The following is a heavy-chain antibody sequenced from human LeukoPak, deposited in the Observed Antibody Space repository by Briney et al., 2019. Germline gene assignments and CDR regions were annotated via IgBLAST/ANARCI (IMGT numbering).Heavy chain of an antibody. CDR3: ARGAPYSGSGSYYNY. CDR1: GGSFSGYY. Sequence: PSETLSLTCAVYGGSFSGYYWSWLRQPPGKGLEWIGEINHSGSTNYNPSLKSRVTISVDTSKNQFSLKVNSVTAADTAVYYCARGAPYSGSGSYYNYWGQGTLVTVSS. J-gene: IGHJ4*02. D-gene: IGHD3-10*01. CDR2: INHSGST. V-gene: IGHV4-34*01.